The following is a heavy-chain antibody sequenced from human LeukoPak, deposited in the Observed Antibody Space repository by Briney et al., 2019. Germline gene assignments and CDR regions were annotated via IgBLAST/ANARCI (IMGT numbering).Heavy chain of an antibody. V-gene: IGHV3-30*04. Sequence: GGSLRLSCAASGFTFSSDAMHWVRQAPGKGLEWVAVISYDGSNKYYADSVKGRFTISRDNSKNTLYLQMNSLRAEDTAVYYCARVGGSYAQPNDYWGQGTLVTVSS. CDR1: GFTFSSDA. J-gene: IGHJ4*02. CDR2: ISYDGSNK. CDR3: ARVGGSYAQPNDY. D-gene: IGHD1-26*01.